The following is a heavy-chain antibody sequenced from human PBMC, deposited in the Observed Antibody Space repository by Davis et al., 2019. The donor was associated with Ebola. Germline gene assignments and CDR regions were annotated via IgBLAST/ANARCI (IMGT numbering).Heavy chain of an antibody. V-gene: IGHV3-33*08. Sequence: GESLKISCAASGFTFSSYGMHWVRQAPGKGLEWVAVIWYDGSNKYYADSVKGRFTISRDNSKNTLYLQMGSLRAEDMAVYYCARAGQMSLFNDYWGQGTLVTVSS. CDR3: ARAGQMSLFNDY. CDR2: IWYDGSNK. CDR1: GFTFSSYG. J-gene: IGHJ4*02.